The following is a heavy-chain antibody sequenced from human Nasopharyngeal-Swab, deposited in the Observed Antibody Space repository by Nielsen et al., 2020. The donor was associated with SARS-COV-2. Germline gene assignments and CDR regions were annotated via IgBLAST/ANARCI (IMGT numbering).Heavy chain of an antibody. Sequence: PGKGLEWIGYIYYSGSTYYNPSLKSRVTISVDTSKNQFSLKLSSVTAADTAVYYCARGGAARPGFDYWGQGTLDTVSS. D-gene: IGHD6-6*01. CDR2: IYYSGST. V-gene: IGHV4-31*02. CDR3: ARGGAARPGFDY. J-gene: IGHJ4*02.